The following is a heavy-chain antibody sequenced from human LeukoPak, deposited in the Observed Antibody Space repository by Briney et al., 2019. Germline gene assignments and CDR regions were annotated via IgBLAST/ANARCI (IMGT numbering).Heavy chain of an antibody. D-gene: IGHD3-22*01. CDR3: ARQFYDSSGYYFTPSDY. CDR1: GFTFSNYW. CDR2: IKHDGSEE. V-gene: IGHV3-7*01. Sequence: QPGGSLRLSCAASGFTFSNYWMTWVRQAPGKGLEWMANIKHDGSEEFYVDSVKGRFTISRDNAKNSLYLQMNSLRAEDTAVYYCARQFYDSSGYYFTPSDYWGQGTLVTVSS. J-gene: IGHJ4*02.